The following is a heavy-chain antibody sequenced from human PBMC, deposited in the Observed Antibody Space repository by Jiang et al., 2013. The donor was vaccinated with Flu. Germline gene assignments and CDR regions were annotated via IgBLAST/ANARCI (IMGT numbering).Heavy chain of an antibody. Sequence: YSFTSYWIGWVRQMPGKGLEWMGIIYPGDSDTRYSPSFQGQVTISADKSISTAYLQWSSLKASDTAMYYCARQMGDGYNFHYYYYGMDVWGQGTTVTVSS. CDR1: YSFTSYW. J-gene: IGHJ6*02. V-gene: IGHV5-51*01. D-gene: IGHD5-24*01. CDR3: ARQMGDGYNFHYYYYGMDV. CDR2: IYPGDSDT.